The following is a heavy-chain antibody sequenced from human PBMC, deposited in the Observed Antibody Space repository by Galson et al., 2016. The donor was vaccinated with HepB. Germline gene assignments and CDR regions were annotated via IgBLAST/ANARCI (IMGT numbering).Heavy chain of an antibody. V-gene: IGHV5-10-1*01. CDR3: ARFGDPIGPAKIDL. Sequence: QSGAEVKKPGESLRISCKGSGYSFTNYFITWVRQVPGQGLEWMGRIDPIDSYTNYSPSFQGHVTISTDKSINTAYLQWSSLKASDTAIYYCARFGDPIGPAKIDLWGQGTLVTVSA. CDR2: IDPIDSYT. D-gene: IGHD3-10*01. CDR1: GYSFTNYF. J-gene: IGHJ5*02.